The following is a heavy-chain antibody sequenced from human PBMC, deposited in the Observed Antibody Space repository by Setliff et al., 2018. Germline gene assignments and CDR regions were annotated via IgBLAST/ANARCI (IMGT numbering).Heavy chain of an antibody. CDR3: ARTPDGFLGDGYNLNTLGYFDS. V-gene: IGHV4-34*01. CDR1: GGSFSGYY. CDR2: INHSGST. D-gene: IGHD3-3*01. J-gene: IGHJ4*02. Sequence: SETLSLTCAVYGGSFSGYYWSWIRQPPGKGLEWIGEINHSGSTNYNPSLKSRVTISVDTSKNQFSLKLSSVTAADTAVYYCARTPDGFLGDGYNLNTLGYFDSWGQGTLVTVPS.